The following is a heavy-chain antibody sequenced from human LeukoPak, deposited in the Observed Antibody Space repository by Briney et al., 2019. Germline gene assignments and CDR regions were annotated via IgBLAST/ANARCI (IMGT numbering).Heavy chain of an antibody. V-gene: IGHV1-69*13. Sequence: SVKVSCKASGGTFSSYAISWVRQAPGQGLEWMGGIIPIFGTANYAQKFQGRVTITADESTSTAYMELSSLRSDDTAVYYCARDKVAVAGTNWFDPWGQGTLVTVSS. CDR3: ARDKVAVAGTNWFDP. D-gene: IGHD6-19*01. J-gene: IGHJ5*02. CDR1: GGTFSSYA. CDR2: IIPIFGTA.